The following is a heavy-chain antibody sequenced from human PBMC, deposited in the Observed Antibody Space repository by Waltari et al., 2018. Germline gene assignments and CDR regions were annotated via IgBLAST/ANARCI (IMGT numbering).Heavy chain of an antibody. CDR2: IRVGDGNT. CDR3: TRESGWSYFDY. CDR1: GYSFTRYL. D-gene: IGHD6-19*01. V-gene: IGHV1-3*01. Sequence: QLELVQSGAEVKKPGASVRVSCKASGYSFTRYLTHWVRQAPGQRLQWMGWIRVGDGNTKYSQKFQGRVTFTRDTSASTAYMDLSSLTSEDTAVYYCTRESGWSYFDYWSQGTPVTVSS. J-gene: IGHJ4*02.